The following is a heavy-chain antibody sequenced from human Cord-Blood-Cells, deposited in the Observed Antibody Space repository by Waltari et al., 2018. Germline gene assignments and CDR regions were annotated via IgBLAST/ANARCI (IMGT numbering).Heavy chain of an antibody. D-gene: IGHD6-6*01. Sequence: QVQLVQSGAEVKKPGSSVKVSCKASGGTFSSYAISWVRPAPGQGLEWMGGIIPIFGTANYAQKFQGRVTITADESTSTAYMELSSLRSEDTAVYYCASQAARPALSAFDIWGQGTMVTVSS. V-gene: IGHV1-69*01. CDR1: GGTFSSYA. CDR2: IIPIFGTA. CDR3: ASQAARPALSAFDI. J-gene: IGHJ3*02.